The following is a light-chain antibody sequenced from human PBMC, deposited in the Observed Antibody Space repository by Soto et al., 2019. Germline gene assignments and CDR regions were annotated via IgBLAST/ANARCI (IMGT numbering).Light chain of an antibody. Sequence: EVGFTHAAVTLSLSPGERATLSCRASQSFRGLLAWYQQKPGQAPRLLIYDAYNRATGIPPRFSGSGSGTDFTLTISSLEPEDSAVYYCQQRHMWPITFGQGTRLEIK. CDR1: QSFRGL. CDR3: QQRHMWPIT. V-gene: IGKV3-11*01. J-gene: IGKJ5*01. CDR2: DAY.